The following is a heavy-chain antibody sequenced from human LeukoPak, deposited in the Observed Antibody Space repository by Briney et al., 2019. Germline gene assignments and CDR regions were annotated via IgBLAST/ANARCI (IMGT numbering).Heavy chain of an antibody. J-gene: IGHJ4*02. Sequence: PSETLSLPCTVSGGSITYYYWNWIRQPAGKALEWIGRIYTSGSTDYKPSLKSRVTMSLDTSKNQLSLELSSVTAADTAVYYCARGISGTTGWPIKYYFDFWGQGTPVTVSS. CDR3: ARGISGTTGWPIKYYFDF. CDR1: GGSITYYY. D-gene: IGHD1-7*01. CDR2: IYTSGST. V-gene: IGHV4-4*07.